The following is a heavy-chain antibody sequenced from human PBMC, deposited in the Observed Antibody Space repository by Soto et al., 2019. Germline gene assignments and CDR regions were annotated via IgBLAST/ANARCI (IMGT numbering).Heavy chain of an antibody. Sequence: SETLSLTCAVSGGSISPYYWSWIRQSPGKGLEWIAFIFYNGTTNYNPTLKNRITISVDASKNQFSLKLNSVTAADTAVYYCARLNIVVVVAAITDWFDPWGQGTLVTVSS. D-gene: IGHD2-15*01. V-gene: IGHV4-59*08. CDR1: GGSISPYY. CDR3: ARLNIVVVVAAITDWFDP. J-gene: IGHJ5*02. CDR2: IFYNGTT.